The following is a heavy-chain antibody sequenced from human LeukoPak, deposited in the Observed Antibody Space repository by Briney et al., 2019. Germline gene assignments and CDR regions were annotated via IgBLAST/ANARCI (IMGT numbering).Heavy chain of an antibody. CDR1: GFTFSSFA. CDR3: ASGTYRIAARPYGY. D-gene: IGHD6-6*01. J-gene: IGHJ4*02. Sequence: GGSLRLSCAASGFTFSSFAMNWGRQAPGKGLEWVSTISGRGDGTYYADSVKGRFTISRDNSKNTLILQMNSLRAEDTAVYYCASGTYRIAARPYGYWGQGTLVTVSS. V-gene: IGHV3-23*01. CDR2: ISGRGDGT.